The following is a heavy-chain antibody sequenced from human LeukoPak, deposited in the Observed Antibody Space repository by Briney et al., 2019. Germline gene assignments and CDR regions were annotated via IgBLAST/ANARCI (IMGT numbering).Heavy chain of an antibody. V-gene: IGHV1-18*01. D-gene: IGHD2-2*01. CDR2: ISAYNGNT. CDR1: GFTFTSSG. J-gene: IGHJ4*02. CDR3: ARGGLSSRIDY. Sequence: ASVKVSCKASGFTFTSSGFTWVRQAPGQGLEWMGWISAYNGNTNYAQKLQGRVTMTTDTSTTTAYMELRSLRSDDTAAYYCARGGLSSRIDYWGQGTLVTVSS.